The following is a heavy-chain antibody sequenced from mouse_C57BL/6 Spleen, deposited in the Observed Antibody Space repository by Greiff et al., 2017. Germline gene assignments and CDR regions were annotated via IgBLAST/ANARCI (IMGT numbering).Heavy chain of an antibody. CDR2: ISSGGSYT. CDR3: ARSYYSNLYYAMDY. CDR1: GFTFSSYG. D-gene: IGHD2-5*01. J-gene: IGHJ4*01. V-gene: IGHV5-6*02. Sequence: DVMLVESGGDLVKPGGSLKLSCAASGFTFSSYGMSWVRQTPDKRLEWVATISSGGSYTYYPDSVKGRFTISRDNAKNTLYLQMSSLKSEDTAMYYCARSYYSNLYYAMDYWGQGTSVTVSS.